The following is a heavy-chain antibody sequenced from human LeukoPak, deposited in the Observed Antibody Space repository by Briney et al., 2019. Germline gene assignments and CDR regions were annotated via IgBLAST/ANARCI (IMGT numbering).Heavy chain of an antibody. CDR1: GVSISSNNW. CDR2: IYYSGST. V-gene: IGHV4-39*01. D-gene: IGHD6-13*01. J-gene: IGHJ5*02. CDR3: ARQYSSSWYLNWFDP. Sequence: SETLSLTCAVSGVSISSNNWWNWVRQPPGKGLEWIGSIYYSGSTYYNPSLKSRVTISVDTSKNQFSLKLSSVTAADTAVYYCARQYSSSWYLNWFDPWGQGTLVTVSS.